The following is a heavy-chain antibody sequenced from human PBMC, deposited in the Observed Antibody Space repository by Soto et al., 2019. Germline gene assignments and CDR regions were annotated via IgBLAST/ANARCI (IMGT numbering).Heavy chain of an antibody. CDR1: VFTFITYG. CDR3: ARDQYCSTARCYSPPLDY. D-gene: IGHD2-2*02. V-gene: IGHV3-33*01. J-gene: IGHJ4*02. CDR2: IWYDGSNK. Sequence: GWSLRLSCEASVFTFITYGMHWVRQAPGKGLEWVAVIWYDGSNKYYADSVKGRFTISRDNSENTLYLQMNSLRAEDAAVYYCARDQYCSTARCYSPPLDYWGQGTLVTVSS.